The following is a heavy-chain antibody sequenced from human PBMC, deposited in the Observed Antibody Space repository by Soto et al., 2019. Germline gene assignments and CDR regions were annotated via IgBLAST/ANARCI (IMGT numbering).Heavy chain of an antibody. CDR3: ARDPYIWGSYRANWFDP. CDR2: ISAYNGNT. J-gene: IGHJ5*02. D-gene: IGHD3-16*02. CDR1: GYTFTSYG. Sequence: AASVKVSCKASGYTFTSYGISWVRQAPGQGLEWMGWISAYNGNTNYAQKLQGRVTMTTDTSTSTAYMELRSLRSDDTAVYYCARDPYIWGSYRANWFDPWGQGTLVTVSS. V-gene: IGHV1-18*01.